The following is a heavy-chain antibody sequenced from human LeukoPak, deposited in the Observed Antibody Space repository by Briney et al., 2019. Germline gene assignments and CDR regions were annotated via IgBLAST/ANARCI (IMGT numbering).Heavy chain of an antibody. V-gene: IGHV3-7*01. J-gene: IGHJ4*02. Sequence: GGSLRLSCAASGFTFSSYSMNWVRQAPGKGPEWVANIKQDGSEKYYVDSVKGRFTISRDNAKNSLYLQMNSLRAEDTAVYYCASLGYLSWIQLWFDYWGQGTLVTVSS. CDR2: IKQDGSEK. CDR1: GFTFSSYS. CDR3: ASLGYLSWIQLWFDY. D-gene: IGHD5-18*01.